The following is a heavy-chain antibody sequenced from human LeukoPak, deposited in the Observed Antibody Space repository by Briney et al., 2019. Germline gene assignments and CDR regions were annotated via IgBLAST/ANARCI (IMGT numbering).Heavy chain of an antibody. D-gene: IGHD2-2*02. J-gene: IGHJ6*03. CDR1: GGSISSYY. V-gene: IGHV4-4*07. CDR2: IYTSGST. Sequence: SETLSLTCTVSGGSISSYYWSWIRQPAGKGLEWIGRIYTSGSTNYNPSLKSRVAMSVDTSKNQFSLKLSSVTAADTAVYYCAGGSLCSSTSCYSHYYYYMDVWGKGTTVTVSS. CDR3: AGGSLCSSTSCYSHYYYYMDV.